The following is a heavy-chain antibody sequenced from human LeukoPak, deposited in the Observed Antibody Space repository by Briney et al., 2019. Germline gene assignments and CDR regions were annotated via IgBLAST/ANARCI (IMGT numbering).Heavy chain of an antibody. Sequence: ASVKVSCKASGYTFTSYGISWVRQAPGQGLEWMGWISAYNGNTNYAQKLQGRVTMTTDTSTSTAYMELRSLRSDDTAVYYCAVSGYYLREGYYFDYWGQGTLVTVSS. J-gene: IGHJ4*02. V-gene: IGHV1-18*01. CDR2: ISAYNGNT. CDR3: AVSGYYLREGYYFDY. D-gene: IGHD5-12*01. CDR1: GYTFTSYG.